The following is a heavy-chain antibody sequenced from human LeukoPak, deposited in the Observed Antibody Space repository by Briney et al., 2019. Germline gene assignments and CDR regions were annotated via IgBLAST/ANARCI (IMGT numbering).Heavy chain of an antibody. J-gene: IGHJ4*02. D-gene: IGHD2/OR15-2a*01. CDR3: ARPARDGDYYY. CDR1: GDSISSSSYF. Sequence: PSETLSLTCAVSGDSISSSSYFWGWIRHPPGKGLEWIGSIPYSGSASYNPSLKSRVIISIDTSKNQLSLEVRSVTAADTAVYYCARPARDGDYYYWGQGTLVTVSS. V-gene: IGHV4-39*01. CDR2: IPYSGSA.